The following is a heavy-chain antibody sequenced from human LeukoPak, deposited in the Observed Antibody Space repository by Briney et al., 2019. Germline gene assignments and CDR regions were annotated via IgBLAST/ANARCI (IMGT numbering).Heavy chain of an antibody. CDR3: ARGYSWDYYYYGMDV. J-gene: IGHJ6*02. CDR2: IYYSGST. V-gene: IGHV4-59*01. CDR1: GGSISSYY. Sequence: SETLSLTCTVSGGSISSYYWSWIRQPPGKGLEWIGYIYYSGSTKYNPSLKSRVTISVDTSKNQFSLKLSSVTAADTAVYYCARGYSWDYYYYGMDVWGQGTTVTVSS. D-gene: IGHD6-13*01.